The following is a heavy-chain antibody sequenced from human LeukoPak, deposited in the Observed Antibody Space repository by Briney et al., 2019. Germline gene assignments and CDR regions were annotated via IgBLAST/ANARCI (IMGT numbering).Heavy chain of an antibody. J-gene: IGHJ4*02. CDR3: ARVNCSSTSCRSKFLDY. CDR1: GYTFTNYD. D-gene: IGHD2-2*01. V-gene: IGHV1-8*01. Sequence: GASAKVSCKASGYTFTNYDINWVRQATGQGLEWMGWMNPNSANTGYAQKFQGRVTMTRNTSISTAYMELSRLRSEDTAVYYCARVNCSSTSCRSKFLDYWGQGTLVTVSS. CDR2: MNPNSANT.